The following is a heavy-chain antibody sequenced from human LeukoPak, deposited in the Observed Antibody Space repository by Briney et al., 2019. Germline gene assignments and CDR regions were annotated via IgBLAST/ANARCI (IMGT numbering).Heavy chain of an antibody. CDR2: INPNSGGT. J-gene: IGHJ4*02. D-gene: IGHD1-20*01. Sequence: ASVTVSCKASGYTFTGCYMHWVRQAPGQGLEWMGWINPNSGGTNYAQKFQGRVTMTRDTSISTAYMELSRLRSDDTAVYYCARALFNWNDAFSFDYWGQGTLVTVSS. CDR1: GYTFTGCY. CDR3: ARALFNWNDAFSFDY. V-gene: IGHV1-2*02.